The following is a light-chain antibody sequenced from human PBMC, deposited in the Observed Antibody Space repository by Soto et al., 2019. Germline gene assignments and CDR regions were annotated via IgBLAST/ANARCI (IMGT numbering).Light chain of an antibody. J-gene: IGKJ3*01. V-gene: IGKV2-28*01. CDR3: MQALQTPKT. CDR2: LGS. Sequence: DIVMTQSPLSLPVTPGEPASISCRSSQSLLHSNGYNYLDWYLQKPGQSPQLLIYLGSNRASGVPDRFSGSGSGTDFTLEISRVEAADVGVYFCMQALQTPKTFGPGTKVDIK. CDR1: QSLLHSNGYNY.